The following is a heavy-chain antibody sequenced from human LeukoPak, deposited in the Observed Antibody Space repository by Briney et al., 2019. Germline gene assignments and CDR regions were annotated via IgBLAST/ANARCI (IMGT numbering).Heavy chain of an antibody. D-gene: IGHD3-16*01. CDR1: GFTFTSSA. V-gene: IGHV1-58*01. J-gene: IGHJ4*02. Sequence: ASVKVSCKASGFTFTSSAVQWVRQARGQRLEWIGWIVVGSGNTNYAQKFQERVTITRDMSTSTVYMEVSSLRSEDTAVYYCTRELGGNYNDYWGQGTLVTVSS. CDR2: IVVGSGNT. CDR3: TRELGGNYNDY.